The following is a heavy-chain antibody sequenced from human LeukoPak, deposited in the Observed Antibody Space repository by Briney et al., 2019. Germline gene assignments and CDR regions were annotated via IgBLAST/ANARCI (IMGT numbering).Heavy chain of an antibody. CDR3: AKDLSVWFGELSRINPFDY. CDR1: GFTVSSNY. CDR2: IYSGGST. D-gene: IGHD3-10*01. J-gene: IGHJ4*02. Sequence: GGSLRLSCAASGFTVSSNYISWVRQAPGKGLEWVSVIYSGGSTYYADSVKGRFTISRDNSKNTLYLQMNSLRAEDTAVYYCAKDLSVWFGELSRINPFDYWGQGTLVTVSS. V-gene: IGHV3-53*01.